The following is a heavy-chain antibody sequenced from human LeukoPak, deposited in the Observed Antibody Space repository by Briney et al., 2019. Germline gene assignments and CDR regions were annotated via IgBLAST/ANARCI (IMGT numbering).Heavy chain of an antibody. CDR1: GFTFSKYW. J-gene: IGHJ3*01. V-gene: IGHV3-7*01. D-gene: IGHD2-15*01. CDR2: IKQDGGDK. CDR3: ARDQDVVVLLGIIAYDAFDV. Sequence: GGSLRLSCAASGFTFSKYWMTWVRQAPGKGLEWVANIKQDGGDKYYLDSVKGRFTVSRDNAKNSLYLEMNSLRAEDTAVYYCARDQDVVVLLGIIAYDAFDVWGQGTMVTVSS.